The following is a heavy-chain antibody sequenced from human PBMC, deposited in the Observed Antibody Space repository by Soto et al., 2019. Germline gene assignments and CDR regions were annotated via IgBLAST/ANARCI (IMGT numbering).Heavy chain of an antibody. D-gene: IGHD2-15*01. CDR1: GFTFDDYA. CDR3: AKDRFGRCSGGSCYLSAFDI. J-gene: IGHJ3*02. V-gene: IGHV3-9*01. CDR2: ISWNSGSI. Sequence: GGSLRLSCAASGFTFDDYAMHWVRQAPGKGLEWVSGISWNSGSIGYADFVKGRFTISRDNAKNSLYLQMNSLRAEDTALYYFAKDRFGRCSGGSCYLSAFDIWGQGTMVTVSS.